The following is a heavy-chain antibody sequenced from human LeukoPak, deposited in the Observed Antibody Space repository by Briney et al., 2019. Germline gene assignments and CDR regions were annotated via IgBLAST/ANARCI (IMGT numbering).Heavy chain of an antibody. CDR2: ISGSGGST. Sequence: GGSLRPSCAASGFTVSSNYMSWVRQAPGKGLEWVAAISGSGGSTYYADSVKGRFTISRDNSKNTLYLQMNSLRAEDTAIYYCANVWGVVVAARVWGKGTTVTISS. CDR1: GFTVSSNY. CDR3: ANVWGVVVAARV. V-gene: IGHV3-23*01. J-gene: IGHJ6*04. D-gene: IGHD2-15*01.